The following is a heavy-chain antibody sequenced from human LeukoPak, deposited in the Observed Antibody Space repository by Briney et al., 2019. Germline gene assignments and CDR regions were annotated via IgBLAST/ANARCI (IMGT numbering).Heavy chain of an antibody. J-gene: IGHJ6*02. CDR1: GGSISSGDYY. CDR3: ARLPYYDFWSGFGYYYYGMDV. V-gene: IGHV4-61*08. D-gene: IGHD3-3*01. Sequence: RATQTLSLTCTVSGGSISSGDYYWSWIRQPPGKGLEWIGYIYYSGSTNYNPSLKSRVTISVDTSKNQFSLKLSSVTAADTAVYYCARLPYYDFWSGFGYYYYGMDVWGQGTTVTVSS. CDR2: IYYSGST.